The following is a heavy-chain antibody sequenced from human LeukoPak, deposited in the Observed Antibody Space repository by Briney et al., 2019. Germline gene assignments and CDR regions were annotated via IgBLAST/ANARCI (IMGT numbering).Heavy chain of an antibody. CDR1: GFTFSSYG. Sequence: GGSLRLSCAASGFTFSSYGMHWVRQAPGKGLEWVALISYDGRNTYFVDSVKGRFTISKDNSKNTLYLQMNSLRAEDTAMYYCAKDGFAHYDSSGYADYWGQGTLVTVSS. D-gene: IGHD3-22*01. CDR2: ISYDGRNT. CDR3: AKDGFAHYDSSGYADY. V-gene: IGHV3-30*18. J-gene: IGHJ4*02.